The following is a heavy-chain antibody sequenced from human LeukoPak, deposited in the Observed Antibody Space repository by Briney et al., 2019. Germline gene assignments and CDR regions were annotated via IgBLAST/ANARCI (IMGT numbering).Heavy chain of an antibody. Sequence: SETLSLTCTVSGDSMDTHYWSWIRQTPGKGLEWIAHISYSGSFNYNPSLKSRVTTSIDTSKNQFSLVLTSVTAADTAVYYCARFVPVRTHTNSPGFDYWGQGTLVTVSS. CDR1: GDSMDTHY. J-gene: IGHJ4*02. CDR2: ISYSGSF. CDR3: ARFVPVRTHTNSPGFDY. D-gene: IGHD2-21*01. V-gene: IGHV4-59*11.